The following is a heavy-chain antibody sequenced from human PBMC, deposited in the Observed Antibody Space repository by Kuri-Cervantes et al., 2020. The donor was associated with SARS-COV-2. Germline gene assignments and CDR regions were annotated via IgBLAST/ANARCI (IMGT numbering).Heavy chain of an antibody. J-gene: IGHJ6*02. V-gene: IGHV4-59*11. CDR2: IHYSGST. Sequence: GSLRLSCTVSGGSISSHYWSWIRQPPGKGLEWIGNIHYSGSTNYNNSLDSRVTISVDTSKNQLSLRLSSVTAADTAVYYCGRLGATKGSHYYGVDVWGQGTTVTVSS. CDR1: GGSISSHY. CDR3: GRLGATKGSHYYGVDV. D-gene: IGHD1-26*01.